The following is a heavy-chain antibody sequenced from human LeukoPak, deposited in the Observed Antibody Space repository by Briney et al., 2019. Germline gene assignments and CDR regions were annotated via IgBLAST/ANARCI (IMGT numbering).Heavy chain of an antibody. J-gene: IGHJ4*02. CDR2: INHSGST. D-gene: IGHD1-7*01. Sequence: SETLSLTGAVYGGSFSGYYWSWIRQPPGKRLEGIGEINHSGSTNYNPSLKSRVTISVDTSKNQFSLKLSSVTAADTAVYYCARGGRLELPTYWGQGTLVTVSS. CDR3: ARGGRLELPTY. V-gene: IGHV4-34*01. CDR1: GGSFSGYY.